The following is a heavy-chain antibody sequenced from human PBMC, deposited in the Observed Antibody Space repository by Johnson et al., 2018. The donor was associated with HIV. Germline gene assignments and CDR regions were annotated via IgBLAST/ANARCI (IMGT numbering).Heavy chain of an antibody. CDR3: SRGYGDYSDFFDV. CDR2: ISSGGNT. D-gene: IGHD4-17*01. V-gene: IGHV3-53*03. CDR1: GFTVSYNY. Sequence: VQLVESGGGLIQPGGSLRLSCVASGFTVSYNYMNWVRQAPGKGLAWVSVISSGGNTFSEDSLQGRFTISRDNSKNTLDLHMNSLRVEDTAVYYCSRGYGDYSDFFDVWGQGTMVTVSS. J-gene: IGHJ3*01.